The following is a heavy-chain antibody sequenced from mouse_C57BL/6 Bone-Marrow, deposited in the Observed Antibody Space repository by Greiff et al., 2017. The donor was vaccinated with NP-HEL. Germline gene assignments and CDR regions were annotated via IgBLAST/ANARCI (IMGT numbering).Heavy chain of an antibody. D-gene: IGHD3-3*01. Sequence: EVHLVESGGGLVQPGESLKLSCESNEYEFPSHDMSWVRKPPEKRLELVAAINSDGGSTYYPDTMERRFIISRDKTKKALYLQMSSLRSEDTALYYCARHGLERAMDYWGQGTSVTVSS. CDR2: INSDGGST. CDR1: EYEFPSHD. V-gene: IGHV5-2*01. J-gene: IGHJ4*01. CDR3: ARHGLERAMDY.